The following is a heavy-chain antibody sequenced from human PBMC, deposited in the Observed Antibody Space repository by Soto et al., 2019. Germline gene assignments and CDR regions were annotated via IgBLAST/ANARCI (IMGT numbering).Heavy chain of an antibody. CDR1: GFSFDNFA. V-gene: IGHV3-9*01. D-gene: IGHD3-16*01. Sequence: PGGSLRLSCGASGFSFDNFAMHWVRQAPGKGLEWVSGLSWNSGNIGYADSVKGRFTISRDNAKNSLYLQMNSLRVEDTALYYCASGGHSRDYYYGMDVWGQGTTVTVPS. J-gene: IGHJ6*02. CDR3: ASGGHSRDYYYGMDV. CDR2: LSWNSGNI.